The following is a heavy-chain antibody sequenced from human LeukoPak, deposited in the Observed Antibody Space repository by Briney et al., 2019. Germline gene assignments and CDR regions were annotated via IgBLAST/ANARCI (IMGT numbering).Heavy chain of an antibody. CDR2: ISSGSSTT. D-gene: IGHD3-10*01. CDR3: ARDRGSITLVRGVNHY. CDR1: GYTFSTYS. V-gene: IGHV3-48*04. Sequence: GGSLRLSCEASGYTFSTYSMNWVRQAPGKGLEWVSHISSGSSTTFYADSVKGRFTISRDNTRNSLSLQMNNLRAEDTAVYYCARDRGSITLVRGVNHYWGQGTLVTVSS. J-gene: IGHJ4*02.